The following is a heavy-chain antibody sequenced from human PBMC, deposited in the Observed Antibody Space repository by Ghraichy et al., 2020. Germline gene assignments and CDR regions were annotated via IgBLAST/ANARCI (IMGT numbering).Heavy chain of an antibody. V-gene: IGHV3-23*01. CDR1: GFTFSTYA. CDR2: ISGGTGGST. J-gene: IGHJ4*02. D-gene: IGHD3-10*01. CDR3: AKPQYGSRT. Sequence: LSLTCAGSGFTFSTYAMNWVRQAPGKGLEWVSSISGGTGGSTYYADSVKGRFTISRDNSKNTLFLQMNSLRAEDTAVYYCAKPQYGSRTWGQGTLVIVSS.